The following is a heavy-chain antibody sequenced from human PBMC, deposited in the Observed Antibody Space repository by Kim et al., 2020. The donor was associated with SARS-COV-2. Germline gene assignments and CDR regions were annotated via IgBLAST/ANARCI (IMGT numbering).Heavy chain of an antibody. CDR1: GGSFSGYY. Sequence: SETLSLTCAVYGGSFSGYYWSWIRQPPGKGLEWIGEINHSGSTNYNPSLKSRVTISVDTSKNQFSLKLSSVTAADTAVYYCARGPYYDSSGYYGLDYWGQGTLVTVSS. CDR3: ARGPYYDSSGYYGLDY. D-gene: IGHD3-22*01. V-gene: IGHV4-34*01. J-gene: IGHJ4*02. CDR2: INHSGST.